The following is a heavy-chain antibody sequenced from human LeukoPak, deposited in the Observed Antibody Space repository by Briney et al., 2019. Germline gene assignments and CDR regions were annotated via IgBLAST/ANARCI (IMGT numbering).Heavy chain of an antibody. Sequence: GGSLRLSCAASGFTFSSYWMHWVRQAPGKGLVWVSRINGDGSSTTYADSVKGRFTISRDNAKNTLYLQMNSLRAEDTAVYYCARVETVVTGLGYYFDYWGQGTLVTVSS. J-gene: IGHJ4*02. CDR1: GFTFSSYW. CDR2: INGDGSST. CDR3: ARVETVVTGLGYYFDY. D-gene: IGHD4-23*01. V-gene: IGHV3-74*01.